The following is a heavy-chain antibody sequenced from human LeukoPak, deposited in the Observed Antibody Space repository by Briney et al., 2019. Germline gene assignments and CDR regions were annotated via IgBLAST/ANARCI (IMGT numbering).Heavy chain of an antibody. V-gene: IGHV1-18*04. J-gene: IGHJ3*02. CDR1: GYTFTGYY. CDR2: ISAYNGNT. D-gene: IGHD3-22*01. CDR3: ARENDSSGYVGAFDI. Sequence: ASVKVSCKASGYTFTGYYMHWVRQAPGQGLEWMGWISAYNGNTNYAQKLQGRVTMTTDTSTSTAYMELRSLRSDDTAVYYCARENDSSGYVGAFDIWGQGTMVTVSS.